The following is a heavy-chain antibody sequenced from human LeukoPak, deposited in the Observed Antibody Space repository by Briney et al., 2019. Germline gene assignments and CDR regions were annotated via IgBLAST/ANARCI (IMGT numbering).Heavy chain of an antibody. V-gene: IGHV1-2*02. Sequence: ASVKVSSKASGYTFSDHFIHWARQAPGQGHEWIGWINPNSGGTNYAQKFRGRVTLTRDTSISTAYMELTNLRSGDTAVYYCARVSMTTVTTALDGWGQGTLVTVSS. D-gene: IGHD4-17*01. J-gene: IGHJ4*02. CDR1: GYTFSDHF. CDR2: INPNSGGT. CDR3: ARVSMTTVTTALDG.